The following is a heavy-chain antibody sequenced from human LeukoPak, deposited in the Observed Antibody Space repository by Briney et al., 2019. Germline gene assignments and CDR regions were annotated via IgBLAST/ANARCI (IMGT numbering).Heavy chain of an antibody. CDR2: IIPIFGTA. Sequence: ASVKVSCKSSGYKFVDYYIHWVRQAPGQGLEWMGGIIPIFGTANYAQKFQGRVTITADESTSTAYMELSSLRSEDTAVYYCAREGDGYNYPDYWGQGTLVTVSS. CDR1: GYKFVDYY. CDR3: AREGDGYNYPDY. V-gene: IGHV1-69*13. D-gene: IGHD5-24*01. J-gene: IGHJ4*02.